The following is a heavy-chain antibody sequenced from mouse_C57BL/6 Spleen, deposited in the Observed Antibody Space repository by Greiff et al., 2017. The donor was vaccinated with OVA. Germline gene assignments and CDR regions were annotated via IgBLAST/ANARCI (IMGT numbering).Heavy chain of an antibody. CDR2: ISSGSSTI. V-gene: IGHV5-17*01. J-gene: IGHJ4*01. Sequence: DVQLVESGGGLVKPGGSLKLSCAASGFTFSDYGMHWVRQAPEKGLEWVAYISSGSSTIYYADTVKGRFTISRDNAKNTLFLQMTSLRSEDTAMYYCARQRDYAMDYWGQGTSVTVSS. CDR1: GFTFSDYG. CDR3: ARQRDYAMDY.